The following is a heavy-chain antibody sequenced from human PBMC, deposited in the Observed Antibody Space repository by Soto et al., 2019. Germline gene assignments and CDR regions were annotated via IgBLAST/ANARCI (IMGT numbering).Heavy chain of an antibody. CDR2: IKQDGSEK. V-gene: IGHV3-7*01. Sequence: EVQLVESGGGLVQPGGSLRLSCAASGFTFSSYWMSWVRQAPGKGLEWVANIKQDGSEKYYVDSVKGRFTISRDNAKNSLYLQMNSLRAEDTAVYHCARDRRIAAAGTRWLDYWGQGTLVTVSS. D-gene: IGHD6-13*01. CDR3: ARDRRIAAAGTRWLDY. J-gene: IGHJ4*02. CDR1: GFTFSSYW.